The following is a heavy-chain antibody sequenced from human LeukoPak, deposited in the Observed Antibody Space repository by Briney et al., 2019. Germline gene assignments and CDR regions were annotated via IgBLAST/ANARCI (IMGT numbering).Heavy chain of an antibody. D-gene: IGHD6-13*01. V-gene: IGHV3-23*01. CDR3: ARAGSSWTALDY. CDR1: GFTFSSYA. Sequence: GGSLRLSCAASGFTFSSYAMSWVRQAPGKGLEWVSAISGSGGSTYYADSVKGRFAISRDNSKNTLYLQMSSLRTEDMAMYYCARAGSSWTALDYWGQGTLVTVSS. J-gene: IGHJ4*02. CDR2: ISGSGGST.